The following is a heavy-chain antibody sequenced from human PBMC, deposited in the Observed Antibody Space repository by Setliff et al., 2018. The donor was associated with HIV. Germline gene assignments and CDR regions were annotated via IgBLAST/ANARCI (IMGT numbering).Heavy chain of an antibody. CDR3: ARDNLYYNLYDGSPVYGMDV. J-gene: IGHJ6*02. Sequence: GGSLRLSCAASGFTFTNAWMNWVRQAPGKGLEWVSSISSSSNYIYYADSVKGRFTISRDNAKNSLYLQMNSLRVEDTGVYYCARDNLYYNLYDGSPVYGMDVWGQGTTVTVSS. D-gene: IGHD3-3*01. V-gene: IGHV3-21*01. CDR2: ISSSSNYI. CDR1: GFTFTNAW.